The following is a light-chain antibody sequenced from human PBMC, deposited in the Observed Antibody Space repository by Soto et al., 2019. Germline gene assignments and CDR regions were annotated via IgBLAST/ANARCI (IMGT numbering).Light chain of an antibody. CDR1: QSVSSSY. CDR3: QQYGSSRT. Sequence: EIGLTQSPGTLSLSPGERATLSCRASQSVSSSYLAWYQQKPGQAPRLLIYGASSRATGIPDRFSGSGSGTDFTLTISRLEPEDFAVYYCQQYGSSRTFGQGTKVESK. J-gene: IGKJ1*01. CDR2: GAS. V-gene: IGKV3-20*01.